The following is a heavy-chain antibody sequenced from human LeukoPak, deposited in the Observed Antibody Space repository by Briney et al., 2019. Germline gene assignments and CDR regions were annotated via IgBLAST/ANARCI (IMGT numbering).Heavy chain of an antibody. Sequence: PSETLSLTCTVSGGSISSYYWSWTRQPPGKGLEWIGYIYYSGSTNYNPSLKSRVTISVDTSKNQFSLKLSSVTAADTAVYYCARLSAAAVDYWGQGTLVTVSS. V-gene: IGHV4-59*01. D-gene: IGHD6-13*01. CDR1: GGSISSYY. CDR3: ARLSAAAVDY. J-gene: IGHJ4*02. CDR2: IYYSGST.